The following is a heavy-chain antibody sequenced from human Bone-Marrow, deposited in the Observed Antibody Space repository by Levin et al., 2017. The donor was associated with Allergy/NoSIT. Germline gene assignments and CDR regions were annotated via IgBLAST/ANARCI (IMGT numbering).Heavy chain of an antibody. CDR3: AKEGPWWEVQD. CDR1: GFTFSSYA. J-gene: IGHJ4*02. V-gene: IGHV3-23*01. D-gene: IGHD2-15*01. Sequence: HSGGSLRLSCAASGFTFSSYAMSWVRQAPGKGLECVSGISLGGDRTYYADSVNGRFTISRDNSKNTLFLEMNSLRVEDTAVYYCAKEGPWWEVQDWGQGTLVTVSS. CDR2: ISLGGDRT.